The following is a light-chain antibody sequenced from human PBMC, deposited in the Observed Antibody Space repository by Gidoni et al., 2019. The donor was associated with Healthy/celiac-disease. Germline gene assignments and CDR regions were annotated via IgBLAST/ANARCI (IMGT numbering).Light chain of an antibody. Sequence: QSVLTQPPSVSRAPGQRVTIPCTGSSSNIGAGYDVHWYQQLPGTAPKLLIHGNSNRPSGVPDRFSGSKSGTSASLAITGLQAEDEADYYCQSYDSSLSGWVFGGGTKLTVL. V-gene: IGLV1-40*01. J-gene: IGLJ3*02. CDR2: GNS. CDR1: SSNIGAGYD. CDR3: QSYDSSLSGWV.